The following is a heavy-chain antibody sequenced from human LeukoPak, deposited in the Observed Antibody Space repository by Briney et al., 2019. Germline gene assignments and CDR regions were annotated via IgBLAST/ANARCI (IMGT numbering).Heavy chain of an antibody. CDR1: GGSISSGSYY. J-gene: IGHJ6*02. Sequence: SQTLSLTCTVSGGSISSGSYYWSWIRQPAGKGLEWIGRIYTSGSTNYNPSLKSRVTISVDTSKNQFSLKLSSVTAADTAVYYCARPKQQGSSNYGMDVWGQGTTVTVSS. V-gene: IGHV4-61*02. CDR2: IYTSGST. CDR3: ARPKQQGSSNYGMDV. D-gene: IGHD6-13*01.